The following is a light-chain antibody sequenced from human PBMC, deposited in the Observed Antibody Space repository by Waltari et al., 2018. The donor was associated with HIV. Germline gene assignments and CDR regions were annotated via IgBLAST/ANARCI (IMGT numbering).Light chain of an antibody. CDR2: STS. CDR3: QQYGSWPLT. Sequence: EIVTTQSPATLSVSPAVGATLSGRPSQSVSSNLAWYQQRPGQTPRLLIFSTSKRATGVPARFSGSGSGTEFTLTIGSLQSEDFAVYFCQQYGSWPLTFGGGTKLEL. CDR1: QSVSSN. V-gene: IGKV3-15*01. J-gene: IGKJ4*01.